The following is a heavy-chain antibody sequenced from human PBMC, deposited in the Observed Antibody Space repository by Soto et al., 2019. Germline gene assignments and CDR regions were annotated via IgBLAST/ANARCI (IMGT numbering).Heavy chain of an antibody. CDR3: ASLKPAAFMDV. CDR1: GFTFSAYY. V-gene: IGHV3-11*01. Sequence: GGSLRLSCAASGFTFSAYYMSWIRQAPGKGLEWVSYISSSGSTIYYADSVKGRFTISRDNAKNSLYLQMNSLRAEDTAVYYCASLKPAAFMDVWGKGTTVTVSS. D-gene: IGHD2-2*01. J-gene: IGHJ6*03. CDR2: ISSSGSTI.